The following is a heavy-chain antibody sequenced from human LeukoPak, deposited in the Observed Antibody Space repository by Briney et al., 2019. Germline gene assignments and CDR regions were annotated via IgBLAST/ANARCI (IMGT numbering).Heavy chain of an antibody. Sequence: KSSETLSLTCTVSGGSIAGYYWSWIRQPPGKGLEWIGYIYYSGSTDYNPSLKSRVTVSLDTSKTRFSLKLDSVTAADTAVYYCARHAHWETFQQIFYFDYWGQGILVTVSS. J-gene: IGHJ4*02. V-gene: IGHV4-59*08. CDR2: IYYSGST. D-gene: IGHD1-26*01. CDR3: ARHAHWETFQQIFYFDY. CDR1: GGSIAGYY.